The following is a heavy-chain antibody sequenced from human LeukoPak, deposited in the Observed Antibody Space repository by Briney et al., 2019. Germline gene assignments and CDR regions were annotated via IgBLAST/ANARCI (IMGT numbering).Heavy chain of an antibody. CDR2: IGSSGSTV. CDR3: ARVRITMVRGLAERMMDY. J-gene: IGHJ4*02. Sequence: GGSLRLSCAASGFSFSSYEMNWVRQAPGKGLEWVSYIGSSGSTVYYADSVKGRFTTSRDNAKNSLYLQMNSLRAEDTAVYYCARVRITMVRGLAERMMDYWGQGTLVTVSS. CDR1: GFSFSSYE. V-gene: IGHV3-48*03. D-gene: IGHD3-10*01.